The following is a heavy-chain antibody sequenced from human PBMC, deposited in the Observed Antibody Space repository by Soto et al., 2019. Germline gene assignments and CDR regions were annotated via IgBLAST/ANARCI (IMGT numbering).Heavy chain of an antibody. CDR1: GGSISSGGYY. J-gene: IGHJ4*02. Sequence: TLSLTCTVSGGSISSGGYYWSWIRQHPGKGLEWIGYIYYSGSTYYNPSLKSRVTISVDTSKNQFSLKLSSVTAADTAVYYCARRDSSGYQGPAFDYWGQGTLVTVSS. CDR3: ARRDSSGYQGPAFDY. CDR2: IYYSGST. V-gene: IGHV4-31*03. D-gene: IGHD3-22*01.